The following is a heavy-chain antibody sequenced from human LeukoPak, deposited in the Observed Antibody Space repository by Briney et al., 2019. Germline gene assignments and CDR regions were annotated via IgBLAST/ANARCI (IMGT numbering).Heavy chain of an antibody. V-gene: IGHV1-46*01. Sequence: ASVKVSCKASGYTFTAYYMHWVRQAPGQGLEWMGIINPSGGSTNYAQKFQGRVTLTRDTSTSTVYMELSSLTSEDTAVYYCARGGGGDRLDYWGQGTLVTVSS. D-gene: IGHD3-3*01. CDR2: INPSGGST. CDR3: ARGGGGDRLDY. CDR1: GYTFTAYY. J-gene: IGHJ4*02.